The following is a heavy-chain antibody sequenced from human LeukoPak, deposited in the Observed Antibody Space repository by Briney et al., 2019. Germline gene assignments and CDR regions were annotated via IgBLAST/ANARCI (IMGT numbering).Heavy chain of an antibody. Sequence: GGSLRLSCAASGFTFSSYGMHWVRQAPGKGLEWVAFVRYDGSNKYYADSVKGRFTISRDNSKNTLYLQMNSLRAEDTAVYYCANGYCSSTSCQGFDYWGQGTLVTVSS. CDR2: VRYDGSNK. CDR1: GFTFSSYG. CDR3: ANGYCSSTSCQGFDY. D-gene: IGHD2-2*01. J-gene: IGHJ4*02. V-gene: IGHV3-30*02.